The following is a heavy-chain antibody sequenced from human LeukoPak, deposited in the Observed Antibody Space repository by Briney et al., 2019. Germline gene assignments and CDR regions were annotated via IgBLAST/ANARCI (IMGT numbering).Heavy chain of an antibody. J-gene: IGHJ6*02. CDR2: INSDGSST. CDR1: GFTFSTSW. CDR3: VRDHYYSMYV. V-gene: IGHV3-74*03. Sequence: GGSLSLSCAAPGFTFSTSWLHWVRQAPGKGLVWVSRINSDGSSTTYADSVKGRFTISRDNPKNTLYPQMNSLRAEDTAVYYCVRDHYYSMYVWGQGTTVTVS.